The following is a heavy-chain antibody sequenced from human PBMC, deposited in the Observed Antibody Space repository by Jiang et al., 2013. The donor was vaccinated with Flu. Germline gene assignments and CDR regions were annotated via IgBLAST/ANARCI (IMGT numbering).Heavy chain of an antibody. V-gene: IGHV6-1*01. D-gene: IGHD5-18*01. CDR3: AREGYVDTTLAFDY. Sequence: SGLEWLGRTYYRSKWYNEYAVSVRSRITITPDTSKNQFSLQLNSVTPEDTAVYYCAREGYVDTTLAFDYWGQGTLVTVSS. CDR2: TYYRSKWYN. J-gene: IGHJ4*02.